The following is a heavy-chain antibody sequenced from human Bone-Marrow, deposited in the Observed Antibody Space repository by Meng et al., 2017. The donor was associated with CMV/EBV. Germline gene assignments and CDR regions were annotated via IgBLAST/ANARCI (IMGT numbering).Heavy chain of an antibody. V-gene: IGHV1-2*02. Sequence: ASAKVSCKASGYTSTGYYMHWVRQAPGQGLEWMEWINPNSGGTNYAQKFQGRVTMTRDTSISTAYMELSRLRSDDTAVYYCARVWRYYYDYWGQGTLVTVSS. CDR1: GYTSTGYY. J-gene: IGHJ4*02. D-gene: IGHD1-1*01. CDR3: ARVWRYYYDY. CDR2: INPNSGGT.